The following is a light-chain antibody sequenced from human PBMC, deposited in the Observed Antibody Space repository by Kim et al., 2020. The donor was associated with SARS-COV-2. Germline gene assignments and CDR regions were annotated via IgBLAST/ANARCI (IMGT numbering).Light chain of an antibody. V-gene: IGKV3-20*01. Sequence: LSPGESAILSCRASQALRSRSLAWYQQKPGQAPRLVISAASNRAPGTADRFSGSVSGADFALTISRLEPEDFAVYYCQQYDTLPNTFGQGTKLEI. J-gene: IGKJ2*01. CDR2: AAS. CDR1: QALRSRS. CDR3: QQYDTLPNT.